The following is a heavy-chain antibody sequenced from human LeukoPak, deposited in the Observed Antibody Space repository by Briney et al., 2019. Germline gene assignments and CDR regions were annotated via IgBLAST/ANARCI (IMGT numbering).Heavy chain of an antibody. D-gene: IGHD4-23*01. J-gene: IGHJ4*02. V-gene: IGHV4-61*03. CDR3: ARHYRGLDY. Sequence: SETLSLTCTVSGASVNSDSYYWSWIRQPPGKGLEWVGHIYNGGSTNYNPSLKSRVTMSVDTPKNHFSVKLSSVTAADTAVYYCARHYRGLDYWGQGTLATVSS. CDR2: IYNGGST. CDR1: GASVNSDSYY.